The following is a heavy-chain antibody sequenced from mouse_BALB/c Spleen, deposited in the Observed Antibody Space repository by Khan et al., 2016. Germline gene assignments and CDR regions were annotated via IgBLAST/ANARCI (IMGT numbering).Heavy chain of an antibody. CDR2: IDPENGDT. CDR3: NTSYYGSDVYFDY. CDR1: VFNIKDYY. D-gene: IGHD1-1*01. J-gene: IGHJ2*01. V-gene: IGHV14-4*02. Sequence: EVELVESGAELVRSGASVKLSCTASVFNIKDYYMHWVKQRPEQGLEWIGWIDPENGDTEYAPKFQGKATMTADTSSNAAYLQFSSLTSEDSAVYYCNTSYYGSDVYFDYWGQGTTLTVSS.